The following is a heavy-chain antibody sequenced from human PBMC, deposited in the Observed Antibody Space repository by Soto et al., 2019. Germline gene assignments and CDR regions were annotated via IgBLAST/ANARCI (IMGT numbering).Heavy chain of an antibody. Sequence: SETLSLTCAVSGGSISSSNWWHWVRQPPGKGLEWIGEIHHSGTTNYNPSLKSRVAISVDKSKNQFSLKLNSVTAADTAVYYCARVRQYCSGTSCYLDPWGQGTLVTVSS. J-gene: IGHJ5*02. CDR2: IHHSGTT. CDR3: ARVRQYCSGTSCYLDP. D-gene: IGHD2-2*01. V-gene: IGHV4-4*02. CDR1: GGSISSSNW.